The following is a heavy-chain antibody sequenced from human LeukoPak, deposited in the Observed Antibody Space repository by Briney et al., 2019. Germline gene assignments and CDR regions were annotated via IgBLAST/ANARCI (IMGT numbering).Heavy chain of an antibody. CDR2: INHSGST. V-gene: IGHV4-34*01. CDR3: ARGSLGYCSSTSCSKHVERGWFYP. Sequence: ASETLSLTCAVYGGSFSGYYWSWIRQPPGKGLEWIGEINHSGSTNYNPSLKNRVTISVDTSKNQFSLKLSSVTAADTAVYYSARGSLGYCSSTSCSKHVERGWFYPWGQGTLVTVSS. J-gene: IGHJ5*02. CDR1: GGSFSGYY. D-gene: IGHD2-2*01.